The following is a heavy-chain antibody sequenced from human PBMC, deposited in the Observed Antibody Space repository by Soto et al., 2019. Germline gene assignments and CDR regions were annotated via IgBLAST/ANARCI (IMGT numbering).Heavy chain of an antibody. V-gene: IGHV3-21*01. CDR2: ISSSSSYI. D-gene: IGHD6-13*01. J-gene: IGHJ5*02. CDR1: GFTFSSYS. Sequence: EVQLVESGGGLVKPGGSLRLSCAASGFTFSSYSMNWVSQAPGKGLEWVSSISSSSSYIYYADSVKGRFTISRDNAKNSLYLQMNSLRAEDTAVYYCARELRIAAAGTLNWFDPWGQGTLVTVSS. CDR3: ARELRIAAAGTLNWFDP.